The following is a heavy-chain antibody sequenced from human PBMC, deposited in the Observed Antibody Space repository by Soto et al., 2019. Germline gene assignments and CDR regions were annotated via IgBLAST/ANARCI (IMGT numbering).Heavy chain of an antibody. CDR1: GYSFTSYW. CDR2: IDPSDSYT. V-gene: IGHV5-10-1*01. CDR3: ERAFRWVDTAMVNGYYYYGMDV. D-gene: IGHD5-18*01. Sequence: GESLKISCKGSGYSFTSYWISWVRQMPGKGLEWMGRIDPSDSYTNYSPSFQGHVTISADKSISTAYLQWSSLKASDTAMYYCERAFRWVDTAMVNGYYYYGMDVWGQGTTVTVSS. J-gene: IGHJ6*02.